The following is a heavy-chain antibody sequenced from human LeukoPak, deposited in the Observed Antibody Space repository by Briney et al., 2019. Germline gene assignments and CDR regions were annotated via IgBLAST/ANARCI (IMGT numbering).Heavy chain of an antibody. V-gene: IGHV3-11*04. CDR2: ISGSGTTV. CDR1: GFIFSDHY. D-gene: IGHD3-10*02. J-gene: IGHJ3*01. CDR3: ARYVDDAFDV. Sequence: GGSLRLSCVASGFIFSDHYMTWIRQTSGKGLEWMSYISGSGTTVNYAESVMGRFTISRDNAKSSVFLQMNTLRVEDTAVYYCARYVDDAFDVWGRGTLVTVSS.